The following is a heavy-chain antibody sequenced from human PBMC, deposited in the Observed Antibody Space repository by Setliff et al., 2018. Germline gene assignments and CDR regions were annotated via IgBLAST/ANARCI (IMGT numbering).Heavy chain of an antibody. D-gene: IGHD4-17*01. CDR1: GFTFSSYS. J-gene: IGHJ6*02. Sequence: GGSLRLSCAASGFTFSSYSMNWVRQAPGKGLEWVSSTSSSSSYIYYADSVKGRFTISRDNAKNSLYLQMNSLRAEDTAVYYCARAENYGDYYGMDVWGQGTTVTVSS. CDR2: TSSSSSYI. V-gene: IGHV3-21*01. CDR3: ARAENYGDYYGMDV.